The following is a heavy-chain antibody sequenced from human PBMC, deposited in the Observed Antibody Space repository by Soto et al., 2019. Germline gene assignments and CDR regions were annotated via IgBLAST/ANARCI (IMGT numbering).Heavy chain of an antibody. CDR3: ARGLITSTATYYFDS. CDR1: GFTFSSYA. J-gene: IGHJ4*02. D-gene: IGHD3-10*01. CDR2: ISDSGGST. Sequence: GGSLRLSCAGSGFTFSSYAMSWVRQAPGKGLEWVSGISDSGGSTYYADSVKGRFTISRDNSKNTLYLQMNSLRAEDTAEYFCARGLITSTATYYFDSWGQGTLATVSS. V-gene: IGHV3-23*01.